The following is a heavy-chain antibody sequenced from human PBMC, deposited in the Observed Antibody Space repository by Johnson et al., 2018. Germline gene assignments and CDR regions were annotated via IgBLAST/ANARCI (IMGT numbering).Heavy chain of an antibody. CDR2: ISWNSGSI. CDR3: AKDLLDAFDI. J-gene: IGHJ3*02. Sequence: VQLVQSGGGLVQPGRSLRLSCAASGFTFDDYAMHWVRQAPGKGLEWVSGISWNSGSIGYADSVKGRFTISRDNSKNTLYLQMNSLRAEDKAVYYCAKDLLDAFDIWGQGTMVTVSS. D-gene: IGHD2-21*01. V-gene: IGHV3-9*01. CDR1: GFTFDDYA.